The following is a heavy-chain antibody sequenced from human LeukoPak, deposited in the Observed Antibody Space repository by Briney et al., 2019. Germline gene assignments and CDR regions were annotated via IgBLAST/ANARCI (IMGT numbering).Heavy chain of an antibody. Sequence: QPGGSLRLSCAASGFTFSSTNWMSWVRPAAGKGLGLVANIYKDGSEKNYVDAVKGRFTISRDNAKNSLYLQVNSLRAEDTAVYYCASTIVTTVYPPGWYFDLWGRGTQVSVSS. CDR2: IYKDGSEK. D-gene: IGHD4-17*01. J-gene: IGHJ2*01. CDR1: GFTFSSTNW. CDR3: ASTIVTTVYPPGWYFDL. V-gene: IGHV3-7*01.